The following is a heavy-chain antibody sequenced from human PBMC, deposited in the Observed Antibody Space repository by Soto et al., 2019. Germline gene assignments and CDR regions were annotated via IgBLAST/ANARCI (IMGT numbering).Heavy chain of an antibody. CDR1: GFSLSTSGVG. Sequence: QITLKESGPTLVKPTQTLTLTCTFSGFSLSTSGVGVVWIRQPPGKALERLGIIYWDDDKRYRPSLKSRRTITKDTCKNQVVPRMTNMDPVDTGTSYRAHNHVAGTYWFDSWGKGSLVTVSS. D-gene: IGHD6-19*01. CDR3: AHNHVAGTYWFDS. V-gene: IGHV2-5*02. CDR2: IYWDDDK. J-gene: IGHJ5*01.